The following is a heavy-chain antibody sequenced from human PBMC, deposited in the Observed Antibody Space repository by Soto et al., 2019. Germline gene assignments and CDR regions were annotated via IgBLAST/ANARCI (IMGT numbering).Heavy chain of an antibody. CDR1: GFTFSSYS. V-gene: IGHV3-21*01. Sequence: GGSLRLSCAASGFTFSSYSMNWVRQAPGKGLEWVSSISSSSSYIYYADSVKGRFTISRDNAKNSLYLQMNSLRAEDTAVYYCARDLGYYDSSGRRSAFDIWGQGTMVNVSS. D-gene: IGHD3-22*01. CDR2: ISSSSSYI. J-gene: IGHJ3*02. CDR3: ARDLGYYDSSGRRSAFDI.